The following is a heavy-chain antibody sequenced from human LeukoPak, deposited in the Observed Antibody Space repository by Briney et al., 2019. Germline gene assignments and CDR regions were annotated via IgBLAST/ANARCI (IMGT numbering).Heavy chain of an antibody. J-gene: IGHJ6*02. CDR3: ASHGAHGMDV. Sequence: PSETLSLTCTVSGGSISSYYWSWIRQPAGKGLEWIGRIYISGSTNYNPSLKSRVTMSVDTSKNQFSLKLSSVTAADTAVYYCASHGAHGMDVWGQETTVTVSS. CDR1: GGSISSYY. CDR2: IYISGST. V-gene: IGHV4-4*07. D-gene: IGHD3-16*01.